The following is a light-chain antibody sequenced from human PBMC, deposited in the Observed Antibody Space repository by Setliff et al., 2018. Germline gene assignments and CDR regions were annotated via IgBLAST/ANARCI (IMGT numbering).Light chain of an antibody. Sequence: QSALTQPVSVSGSPGQSITISCTGTSSDIGRYDFVSWYQHLPGKAPQLLIFSVNNRPSQISDRFSASKSGDTASLTISGLQAEDEAVYYCCSYTPTMGVVFGGGTKVTVL. J-gene: IGLJ2*01. CDR2: SVN. CDR3: CSYTPTMGVV. V-gene: IGLV2-14*03. CDR1: SSDIGRYDF.